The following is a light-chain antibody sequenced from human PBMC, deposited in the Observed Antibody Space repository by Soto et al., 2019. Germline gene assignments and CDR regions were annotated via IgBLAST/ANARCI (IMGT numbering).Light chain of an antibody. V-gene: IGLV2-8*01. CDR1: NSDVAGYRF. CDR3: SSYAGNNNLV. J-gene: IGLJ3*02. CDR2: EVT. Sequence: QSALTQPPSASGSPGQSVTISCTGTNSDVAGYRFVSWYQHHPDKAPKLIIYEVTKRPSGVPDRFSGSRSGNTASLTVSGLQAEDEADYYCSSYAGNNNLVFGGGTKVTVL.